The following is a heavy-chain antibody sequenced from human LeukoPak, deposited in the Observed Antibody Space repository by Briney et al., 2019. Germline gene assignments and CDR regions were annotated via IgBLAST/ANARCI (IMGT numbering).Heavy chain of an antibody. CDR1: GDSVSSNGAS. CDR2: TYYRSQQWHS. CDR3: GRETDFGVVSN. J-gene: IGHJ4*02. Sequence: SQTLSLTCAISGDSVSSNGASWNWIRQSPSRGLEWLGRTYYRSQQWHSDYAPSVKGRITLNPDTSKNQFSLQLNSMTPEDTAVYYCGRETDFGVVSNWGQGTLVTVSS. V-gene: IGHV6-1*01. D-gene: IGHD3-3*01.